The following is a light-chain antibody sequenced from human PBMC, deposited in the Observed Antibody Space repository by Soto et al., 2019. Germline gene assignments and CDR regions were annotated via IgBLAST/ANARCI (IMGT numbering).Light chain of an antibody. V-gene: IGKV3-15*01. CDR3: LQYHNLWA. CDR1: QNIYYN. Sequence: ILMTHSPATVCVSPWLSSTISFRSSQNIYYNVAWYQHRPGQAPRLLIYRASTRAPGVPARFSGSGSGTEFTLTISSLQPEDFTVYSCLQYHNLWAFGQGTKVDTK. J-gene: IGKJ1*01. CDR2: RAS.